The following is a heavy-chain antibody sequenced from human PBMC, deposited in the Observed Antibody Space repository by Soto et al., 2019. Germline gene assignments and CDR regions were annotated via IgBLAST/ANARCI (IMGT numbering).Heavy chain of an antibody. V-gene: IGHV1-46*01. D-gene: IGHD3-10*01. CDR1: GYTFTSYY. CDR3: ARETSRRGSGSYYNATDYYYYGMDV. Sequence: ASVKVSCKASGYTFTSYYMHWVRQAPGQGLEWMGIINPSGGSTSYAQKFQGRVTMTRDTSTSAVYMELSSLGSEDTAVYYCARETSRRGSGSYYNATDYYYYGMDVWGQGTTVTVSS. CDR2: INPSGGST. J-gene: IGHJ6*02.